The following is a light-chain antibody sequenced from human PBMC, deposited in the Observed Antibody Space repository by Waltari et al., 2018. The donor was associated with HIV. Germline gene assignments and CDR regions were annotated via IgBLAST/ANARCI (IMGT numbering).Light chain of an antibody. J-gene: IGLJ2*01. V-gene: IGLV1-40*01. CDR2: VFN. CDR1: TSNVGAGHD. Sequence: QSVLTQPPSVSGAPGQRVTISCTGSTSNVGAGHDVHWYQHLLGTAPKLLINVFNRRPSGVPDRFSGSKSGTSASLAITGLQAEDEADYYCQSYDSTLSAVIFGGGTKLTVL. CDR3: QSYDSTLSAVI.